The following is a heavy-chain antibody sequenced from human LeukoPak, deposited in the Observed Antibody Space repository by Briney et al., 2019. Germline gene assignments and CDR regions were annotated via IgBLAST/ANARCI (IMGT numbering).Heavy chain of an antibody. D-gene: IGHD3-9*01. Sequence: KPSETLSLTCTVSGGSISSSSYYWGWIRQPPGKGLEWIGSIYYSGSTYYNPSLKSRVTISVDTSKNQFSLKLSSVTAADTAVYYCARHGPSGYETSPFDPWGQGTLVTVSS. V-gene: IGHV4-39*01. CDR3: ARHGPSGYETSPFDP. CDR2: IYYSGST. J-gene: IGHJ5*02. CDR1: GGSISSSSYY.